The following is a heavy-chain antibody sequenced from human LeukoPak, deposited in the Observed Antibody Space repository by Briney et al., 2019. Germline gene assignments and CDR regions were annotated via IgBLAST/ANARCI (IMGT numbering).Heavy chain of an antibody. Sequence: GGSLRLSCAASGFTFDDYAMHWVRQAPGKGLEWVSGISWNSGSIGYADSVKGRFTISRDNAKNSLYLQMNSLRAEDTALYYCAKGCSSGWYEWVEAFDIWGQGTMVTVSS. V-gene: IGHV3-9*01. J-gene: IGHJ3*02. CDR3: AKGCSSGWYEWVEAFDI. CDR2: ISWNSGSI. D-gene: IGHD6-19*01. CDR1: GFTFDDYA.